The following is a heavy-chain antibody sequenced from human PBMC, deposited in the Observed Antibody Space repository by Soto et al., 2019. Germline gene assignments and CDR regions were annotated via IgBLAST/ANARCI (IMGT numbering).Heavy chain of an antibody. D-gene: IGHD3-3*01. CDR3: AKDSFLEWSPPNGYGMDV. Sequence: PGGSLRLSCAASGFTFSSYAMSWVRQAPGKGLEWVSAISGSGGSTYYADSVKGRFTISRDNSKNTLYLQMNSLRAEDTAVYYCAKDSFLEWSPPNGYGMDVWGQGTTATVSS. V-gene: IGHV3-23*01. CDR1: GFTFSSYA. J-gene: IGHJ6*02. CDR2: ISGSGGST.